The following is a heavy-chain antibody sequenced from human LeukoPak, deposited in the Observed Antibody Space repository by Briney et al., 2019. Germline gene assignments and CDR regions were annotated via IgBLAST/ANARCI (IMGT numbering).Heavy chain of an antibody. Sequence: ASVKVSCKVSGYTLTELSMHWVRQAPGKGLEWMGGFDPEDGETTYAQKFQGRVTMTEDTSTDTAYMELSSLRSEDTAVYYCATPLTYYDFSFQHWGQGTLVTVSS. CDR3: ATPLTYYDFSFQH. D-gene: IGHD3-3*01. CDR2: FDPEDGET. J-gene: IGHJ1*01. V-gene: IGHV1-24*01. CDR1: GYTLTELS.